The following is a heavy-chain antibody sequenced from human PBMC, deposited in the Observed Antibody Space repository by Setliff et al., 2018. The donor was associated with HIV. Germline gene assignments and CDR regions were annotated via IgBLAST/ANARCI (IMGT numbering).Heavy chain of an antibody. CDR3: ARELPGVCYFDD. CDR2: IDTTVST. J-gene: IGHJ4*02. Sequence: GASVKVSCKASRYTFSSYYLHWMRQAPGQGLEWMAMIDTTVSTFYAQTFQGRITMTRDTSTSAIYMERNGLTSEDTAVYYCARELPGVCYFDDWGKGTLVTVSS. V-gene: IGHV1-46*01. D-gene: IGHD2-21*02. CDR1: RYTFSSYY.